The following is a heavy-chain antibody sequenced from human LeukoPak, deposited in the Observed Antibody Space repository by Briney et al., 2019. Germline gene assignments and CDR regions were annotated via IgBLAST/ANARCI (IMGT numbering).Heavy chain of an antibody. CDR1: GYNFIGYY. Sequence: GASVKVSCKTSGYNFIGYYIHWVRQAPGQGLEWMGRINPNNGGTNYAQRFQGRVTMTRDTSISTAYMDLSGLGSDDTAVYYCAREGERSGYQPFDYWGQGTLVTVSS. CDR2: INPNNGGT. J-gene: IGHJ4*02. D-gene: IGHD3-22*01. V-gene: IGHV1-2*06. CDR3: AREGERSGYQPFDY.